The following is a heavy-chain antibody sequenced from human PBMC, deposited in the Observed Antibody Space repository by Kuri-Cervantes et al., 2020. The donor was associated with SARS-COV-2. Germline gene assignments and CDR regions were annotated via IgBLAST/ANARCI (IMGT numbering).Heavy chain of an antibody. Sequence: SVKVSCKASGGNFSNYAITWVRQAPGPGLEWVGGISPIFGKAKYAQKFQGRVTISADESTRTVYMELTSLRSEDTAVYYCARSCRTTITIFGVVIQEGDYFDYWGQGTLVTVSS. CDR2: ISPIFGKA. J-gene: IGHJ4*02. CDR1: GGNFSNYA. D-gene: IGHD3-3*01. CDR3: ARSCRTTITIFGVVIQEGDYFDY. V-gene: IGHV1-69*13.